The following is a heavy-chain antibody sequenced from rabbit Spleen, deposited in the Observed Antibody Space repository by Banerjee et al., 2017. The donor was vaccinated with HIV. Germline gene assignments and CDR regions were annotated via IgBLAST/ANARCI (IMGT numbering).Heavy chain of an antibody. J-gene: IGHJ4*01. Sequence: QEQLEESGGDLVKPGASLTLSCKASGFSFSSSDYICWVRQAPGKGLEWIACIYTDGSGDTYAASWAKGRFTISKTSSTTVTLQMTSLTAADTATYFCARETDSGWGVVSFYFNLWGPGTLVTVS. D-gene: IGHD4-1*01. CDR3: ARETDSGWGVVSFYFNL. CDR1: GFSFSSSDY. CDR2: IYTDGSGDT. V-gene: IGHV1S45*01.